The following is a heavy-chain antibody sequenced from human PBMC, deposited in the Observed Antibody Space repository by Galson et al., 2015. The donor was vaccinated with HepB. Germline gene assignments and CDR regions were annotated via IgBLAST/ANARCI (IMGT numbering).Heavy chain of an antibody. CDR1: GFTFSSYS. CDR3: ARVLPTVVAFDY. Sequence: SLRLSCAASGFTFSSYSMNWVRQAPGKGLEWVSSISSSSSYIYYADSVKGRFTISRDNAKNSLYLQMNSLRAEDTAVYYCARVLPTVVAFDYWGQGTLVTVSS. CDR2: ISSSSSYI. D-gene: IGHD2-15*01. J-gene: IGHJ4*02. V-gene: IGHV3-21*01.